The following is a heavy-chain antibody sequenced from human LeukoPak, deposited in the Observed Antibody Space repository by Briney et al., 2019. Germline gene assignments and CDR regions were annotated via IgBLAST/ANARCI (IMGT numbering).Heavy chain of an antibody. J-gene: IGHJ1*01. CDR1: GGPNRSYY. V-gene: IGHV4-59*08. Sequence: SETLSLTCTVCGGPNRSYYWMWIRQPPGKGVEGIVYIYYSGSPNHNPSLKSRVTISVDTSKNHFSLKLSSVTAADTAVYYCASSDYYGSGRTKYFQHWGQGTLVTVSS. CDR3: ASSDYYGSGRTKYFQH. CDR2: IYYSGSP. D-gene: IGHD3-10*01.